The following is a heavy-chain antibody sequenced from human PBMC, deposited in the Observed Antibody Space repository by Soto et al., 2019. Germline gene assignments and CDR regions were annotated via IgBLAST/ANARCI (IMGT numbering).Heavy chain of an antibody. J-gene: IGHJ4*02. Sequence: QLQLQESGPGLVKPSETPSLTCTVSGASISSRSYYWGWIRQPPGMGLEYIATIYFNGSTYYNSSLKRRITISVDMSKNQFSLKLNSVTAADTAVYFCESTGYASDVRVPIYYWGQGTLLTVSS. CDR2: IYFNGST. CDR3: ESTGYASDVRVPIYY. CDR1: GASISSRSYY. D-gene: IGHD2-2*01. V-gene: IGHV4-39*01.